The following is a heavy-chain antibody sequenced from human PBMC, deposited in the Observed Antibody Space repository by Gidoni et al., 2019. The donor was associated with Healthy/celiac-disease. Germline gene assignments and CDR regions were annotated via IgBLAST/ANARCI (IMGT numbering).Heavy chain of an antibody. Sequence: EVQLVESGGGLVKPGGSMRLSCAASGITFSSYSMNWDRQAPGKGLGWVSSISSSSSYIYYADSVTGRFTISRDNAKNSLYLQMNSLRAEDTAVYYCAVTTVVGGAWGQGTLVTVSS. CDR1: GITFSSYS. CDR3: AVTTVVGGA. V-gene: IGHV3-21*01. CDR2: ISSSSSYI. J-gene: IGHJ4*02. D-gene: IGHD4-17*01.